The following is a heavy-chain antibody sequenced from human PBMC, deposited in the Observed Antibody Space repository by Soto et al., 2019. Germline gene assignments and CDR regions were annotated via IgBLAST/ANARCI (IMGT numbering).Heavy chain of an antibody. J-gene: IGHJ4*02. Sequence: GGTLRLSCAASGFTFSDYYMSWIRKAPGKGLEWVSYISSRSSTIFYADSVKGRFTISRDNVKNSLYLQMNSLRAEDTAVYYCASGTNGAFFVYWGQGILVTVSS. V-gene: IGHV3-11*01. D-gene: IGHD2-8*01. CDR2: ISSRSSTI. CDR1: GFTFSDYY. CDR3: ASGTNGAFFVY.